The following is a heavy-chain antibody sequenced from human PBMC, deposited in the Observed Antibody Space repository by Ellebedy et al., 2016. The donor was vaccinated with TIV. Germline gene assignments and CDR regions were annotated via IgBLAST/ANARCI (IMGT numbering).Heavy chain of an antibody. J-gene: IGHJ4*02. V-gene: IGHV3-13*01. Sequence: GESLKISCAASGFTFSSYDMHWVRQATGEGLEWVSAIGTAGDTYYPGSVKGRFTISRDNSKNSLFLQMNSLRVEDTAMYFCARAVSTGTVDYWGQGTLVIVSS. D-gene: IGHD1-1*01. CDR3: ARAVSTGTVDY. CDR2: IGTAGDT. CDR1: GFTFSSYD.